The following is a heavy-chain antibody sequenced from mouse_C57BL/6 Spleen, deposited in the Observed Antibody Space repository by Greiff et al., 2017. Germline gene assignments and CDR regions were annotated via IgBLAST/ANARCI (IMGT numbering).Heavy chain of an antibody. Sequence: VQLQQPGAELVKPGASVKMSCKASGYTFTSYWITWVKQRPGQGLEWIGDIYPGSGSTNYNEKFKSKATLTVDTSSSTAYMQLSSLTSEDSAVYYCARWGDYDYYAMDYWGQGTSVTGSS. CDR1: GYTFTSYW. CDR3: ARWGDYDYYAMDY. J-gene: IGHJ4*01. V-gene: IGHV1-55*01. CDR2: IYPGSGST. D-gene: IGHD2-4*01.